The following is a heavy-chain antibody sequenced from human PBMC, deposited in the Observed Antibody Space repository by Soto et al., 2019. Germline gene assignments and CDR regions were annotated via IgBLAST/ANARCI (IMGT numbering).Heavy chain of an antibody. CDR3: VRVVAIPGYPDN. J-gene: IGHJ4*02. V-gene: IGHV1-69*12. CDR2: IVPIVDTS. D-gene: IGHD5-12*01. Sequence: QVQLVQSGAEVRQPASSVKVSCKTSGGTFSSYAIRWVRQAPGQGLEWMGGIVPIVDTSTYAQKFQGRVTITAYDSTSTVYMELSSLRSDDTAVYYCVRVVAIPGYPDNWGQGTLVTVSS. CDR1: GGTFSSYA.